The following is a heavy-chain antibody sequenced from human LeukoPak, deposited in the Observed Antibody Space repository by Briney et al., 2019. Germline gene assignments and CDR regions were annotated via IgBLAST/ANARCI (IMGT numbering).Heavy chain of an antibody. J-gene: IGHJ6*03. Sequence: GASVKVSCKASGGTFSSYAISWVRQAPGQGLEWMGGIIPIFGTANYAQKFQGRVTITTDESTSTAYMELSSLRSEDTAVYYCASRLSSAHYYMDVWGKGTTVTVSS. CDR1: GGTFSSYA. V-gene: IGHV1-69*05. D-gene: IGHD2/OR15-2a*01. CDR3: ASRLSSAHYYMDV. CDR2: IIPIFGTA.